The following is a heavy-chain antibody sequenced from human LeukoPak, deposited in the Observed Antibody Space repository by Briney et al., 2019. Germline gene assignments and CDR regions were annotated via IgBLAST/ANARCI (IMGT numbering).Heavy chain of an antibody. V-gene: IGHV3-30-3*01. Sequence: GGSLRLSCAASGFTFSSYAMSWVRQAPGKGLEWVAVISYDGSNKYYADSVKGRFTISRDNSKNTLYLQMNSLRAEDTAVYYCASHPTSYSSSWPLDFDYWGQGTLVTVSS. D-gene: IGHD6-13*01. CDR2: ISYDGSNK. CDR3: ASHPTSYSSSWPLDFDY. J-gene: IGHJ4*02. CDR1: GFTFSSYA.